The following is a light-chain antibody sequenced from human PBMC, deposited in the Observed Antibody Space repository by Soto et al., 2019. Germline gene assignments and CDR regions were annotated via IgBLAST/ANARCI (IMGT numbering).Light chain of an antibody. J-gene: IGKJ4*01. CDR3: QQFNVYPLT. Sequence: DIQLTQSPSFLSASVGDRVTITCRASQGIRDFLAWYQQKPGQPPKLLIYAASTLQTGVPTRFNGIASGTEFTLIISNLQPADFATYYCQQFNVYPLTFGGGTKLEIK. CDR2: AAS. V-gene: IGKV1-9*01. CDR1: QGIRDF.